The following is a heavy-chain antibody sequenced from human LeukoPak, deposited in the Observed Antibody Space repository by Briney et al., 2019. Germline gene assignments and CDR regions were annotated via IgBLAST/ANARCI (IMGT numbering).Heavy chain of an antibody. J-gene: IGHJ3*02. CDR2: SNPVNDKK. Sequence: ASVKLYCMLSGYCFTTYTMHWMRQAPGHRLEWMGWSNPVNDKKNYSQKFQGRVTITKDPSANTVYMELSSLRSEDMAVYYCGRAGYNGAFDICGQGTMVTVSS. V-gene: IGHV1-3*01. CDR1: GYCFTTYT. D-gene: IGHD1-14*01. CDR3: GRAGYNGAFDI.